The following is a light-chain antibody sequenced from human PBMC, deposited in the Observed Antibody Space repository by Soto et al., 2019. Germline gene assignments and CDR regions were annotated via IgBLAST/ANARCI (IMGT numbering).Light chain of an antibody. CDR2: DVS. V-gene: IGLV2-14*01. J-gene: IGLJ1*01. CDR1: SSDIDAYNY. CDR3: GSYTTSYNYV. Sequence: QSVRTHPASVSWSPGHSITISCTGTSSDIDAYNYVSWYQQHPGKAPKLMIYDVSNRPSGISNRFSGSKSGNTASLTISGLQAEEEADYYCGSYTTSYNYVFGTGTKVTVL.